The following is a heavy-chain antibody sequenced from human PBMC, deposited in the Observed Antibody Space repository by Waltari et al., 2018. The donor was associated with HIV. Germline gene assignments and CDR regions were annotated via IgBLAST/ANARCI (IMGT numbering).Heavy chain of an antibody. Sequence: QVQLVQSGAEVKKPGASVKVSCKASGYTFSSYAMHWVRQAPGQRLEWMGWINGGKGKTKDSQKFQGRVTNTRDTSASTAYMELSSLTSEDTAVYYCARADDYYDTSGYYGFDYWGQGTLVTVSS. CDR1: GYTFSSYA. CDR3: ARADDYYDTSGYYGFDY. CDR2: INGGKGKT. V-gene: IGHV1-3*01. J-gene: IGHJ4*02. D-gene: IGHD3-22*01.